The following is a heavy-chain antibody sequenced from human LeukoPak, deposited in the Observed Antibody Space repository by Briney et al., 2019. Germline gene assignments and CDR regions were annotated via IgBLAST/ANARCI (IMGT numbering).Heavy chain of an antibody. D-gene: IGHD2-15*01. CDR1: GFTFSTYG. CDR3: ARVGVVAATGNNWFDP. Sequence: GGSLRLSCAASGFTFSTYGMHWVRQAPGKGLEWVAVIWYDGSNKYYADSVKGRFTISRDNSKNTLYLQMNSLRAEDTAVYYCARVGVVAATGNNWFDPWGQGTLVTVSS. V-gene: IGHV3-33*08. J-gene: IGHJ5*02. CDR2: IWYDGSNK.